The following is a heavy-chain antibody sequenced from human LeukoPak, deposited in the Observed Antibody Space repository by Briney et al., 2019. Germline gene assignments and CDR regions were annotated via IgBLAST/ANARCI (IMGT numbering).Heavy chain of an antibody. CDR1: GGSISSSSYY. D-gene: IGHD3-9*01. Sequence: PSETLSLTCTVSGGSISSSSYYWGWIRQPPGKGLEWIGSIYYSGSTYYNPSLKSRVTISVDTSKNQFSLKLSSVTAADTAVYYCARLDLDYDILTGYYLGGLDYWGQGTLVTVSS. CDR3: ARLDLDYDILTGYYLGGLDY. V-gene: IGHV4-39*07. CDR2: IYYSGST. J-gene: IGHJ4*01.